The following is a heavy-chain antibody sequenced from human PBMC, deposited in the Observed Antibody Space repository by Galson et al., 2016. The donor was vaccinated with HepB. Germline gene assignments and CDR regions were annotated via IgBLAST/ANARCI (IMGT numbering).Heavy chain of an antibody. D-gene: IGHD4/OR15-4a*01. Sequence: SVKVSCKASGGTFGSYAISWVRQAPGQGLEWMGGIIPIFGPTNYVETFQGRLTLTADESTSTADMALTGLTSEDTAVFDCATLANGEGYGDDSWGQGTLVTVSS. CDR1: GGTFGSYA. CDR3: ATLANGEGYGDDS. J-gene: IGHJ4*02. CDR2: IIPIFGPT. V-gene: IGHV1-69*13.